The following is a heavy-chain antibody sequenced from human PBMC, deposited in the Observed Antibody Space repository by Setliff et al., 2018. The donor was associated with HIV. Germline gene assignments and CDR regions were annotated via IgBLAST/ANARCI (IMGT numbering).Heavy chain of an antibody. CDR1: GGSFSGYY. D-gene: IGHD1-1*01. CDR2: INHSGST. CDR3: ARVVVSGYDDAFDI. V-gene: IGHV4-34*01. Sequence: TLSLTCAVYGGSFSGYYWSWIRQPPGKGLEWIGEINHSGSTNYNPSLKSRVTISVDTSKNQFSLKLSSVTAADTAVYYCARVVVSGYDDAFDIWGQGTMVTVSS. J-gene: IGHJ3*02.